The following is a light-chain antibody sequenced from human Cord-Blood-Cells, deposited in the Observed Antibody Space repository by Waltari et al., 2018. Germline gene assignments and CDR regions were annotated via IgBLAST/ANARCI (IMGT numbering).Light chain of an antibody. CDR2: DVS. CDR3: CSYAGSYVV. CDR1: SSDAGGYNY. J-gene: IGLJ2*01. Sequence: QSALPQPRSVSGSPGQSVTISGTGTSSDAGGYNYVSWYQQHPGKAPKLMIYDVSKRPSGVPDRFSGSKSGNTASLTISGLQAEDEADYYCCSYAGSYVVFGGGTKLTVL. V-gene: IGLV2-11*01.